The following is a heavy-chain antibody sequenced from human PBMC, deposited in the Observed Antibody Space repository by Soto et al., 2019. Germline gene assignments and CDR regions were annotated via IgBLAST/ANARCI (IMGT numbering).Heavy chain of an antibody. V-gene: IGHV4-30-4*01. CDR2: IYKSATT. Sequence: PSETLPLTCSVSGDSISTVDYFWAWIRQPPGQALEYIGYIYKSATTYYNPSFEGRVAISLDTSKSRFSLNVTSVTAADTAVYFCARGRYCLTGRCFPNWFDSWGQGTLVTVSS. CDR3: ARGRYCLTGRCFPNWFDS. CDR1: GDSISTVDYF. J-gene: IGHJ5*01. D-gene: IGHD2-15*01.